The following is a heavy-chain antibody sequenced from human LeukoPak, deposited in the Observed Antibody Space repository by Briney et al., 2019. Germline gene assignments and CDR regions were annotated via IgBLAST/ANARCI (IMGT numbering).Heavy chain of an antibody. Sequence: SETLSLTCAVYGGSFSGYYWSWIRQPPGKGLEWIGEINHSVSTNYNPSLKSRVTISVDTSKNQFSLKLSSVTAADTAVYYCGRTEESGYSYRYFGYYYYMDVWGKGTTVTVSS. CDR3: GRTEESGYSYRYFGYYYYMDV. CDR2: INHSVST. V-gene: IGHV4-34*01. J-gene: IGHJ6*03. D-gene: IGHD5-18*01. CDR1: GGSFSGYY.